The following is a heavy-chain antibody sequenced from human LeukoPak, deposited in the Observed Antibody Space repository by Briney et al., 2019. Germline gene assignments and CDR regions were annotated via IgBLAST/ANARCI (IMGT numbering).Heavy chain of an antibody. CDR3: AKDPESVVAAAYFDY. J-gene: IGHJ4*02. Sequence: GGSLRLSCAASGFTVSSNYMSWVRQAPGKGLEWVSVIYSGGSTYYADSVKGRFTISRDNSKNTLYLQMNSLRAEDTAIYYCAKDPESVVAAAYFDYWGQGTLVTVSS. CDR1: GFTVSSNY. V-gene: IGHV3-53*01. CDR2: IYSGGST. D-gene: IGHD2-15*01.